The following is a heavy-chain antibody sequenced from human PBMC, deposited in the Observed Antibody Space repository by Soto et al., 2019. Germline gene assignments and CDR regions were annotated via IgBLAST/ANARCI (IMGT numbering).Heavy chain of an antibody. CDR3: ARVKRRTSRLDP. Sequence: PSETLSLTCIVSGDSGSSVAYYCSWIRQPPGKGLEWIGYVYYSGSTSYNPSLETGVTISVDTSKNQFSLKLTSVTPADTAISYCARVKRRTSRLDPWGQGTLVTVSS. CDR1: GDSGSSVAYY. D-gene: IGHD1-7*01. CDR2: VYYSGST. J-gene: IGHJ5*02. V-gene: IGHV4-61*08.